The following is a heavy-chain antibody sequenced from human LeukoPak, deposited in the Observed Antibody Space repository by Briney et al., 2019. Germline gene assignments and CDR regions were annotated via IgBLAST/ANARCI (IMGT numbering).Heavy chain of an antibody. CDR2: INPNSGGT. V-gene: IGHV1-2*02. CDR1: GYTFTGYY. D-gene: IGHD3-10*01. Sequence: ASVKVSCKASGYTFTGYYMHWVRQAPGQGLEWMGWINPNSGGTNYAQKFQGRVTMTRDTSISTAYMELSRLRSDDTAVYYYASIESRLLWFGELPFDYWGQGTLVTVSS. CDR3: ASIESRLLWFGELPFDY. J-gene: IGHJ4*02.